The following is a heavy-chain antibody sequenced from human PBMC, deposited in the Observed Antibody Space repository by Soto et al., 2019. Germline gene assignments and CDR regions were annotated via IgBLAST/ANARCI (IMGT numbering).Heavy chain of an antibody. J-gene: IGHJ4*02. Sequence: SETLSLTCTVSGGSISSYYWSWIRQPPGKRLEWIGYIYYSGSTNYNPSLKSRVTISVDTSKNQFSLKLSSVTAADTAVYYCARDYYGDYVFDYWGQGTLVTVSS. D-gene: IGHD4-17*01. CDR2: IYYSGST. CDR1: GGSISSYY. CDR3: ARDYYGDYVFDY. V-gene: IGHV4-59*01.